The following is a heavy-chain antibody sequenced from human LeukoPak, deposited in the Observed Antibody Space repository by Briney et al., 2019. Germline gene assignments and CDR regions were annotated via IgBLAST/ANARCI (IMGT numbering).Heavy chain of an antibody. Sequence: GGSLRLSCAASGFTFSSYAMSWVRQAPEKGLEWVSAISGSGGSTYYADSVKGRFTISRDNSKNTLYLQMNSLRAEDTAVYYCAKDRVGATAHYYGMDVWGQGTTVTVSS. CDR1: GFTFSSYA. CDR3: AKDRVGATAHYYGMDV. CDR2: ISGSGGST. J-gene: IGHJ6*02. V-gene: IGHV3-23*01. D-gene: IGHD1-26*01.